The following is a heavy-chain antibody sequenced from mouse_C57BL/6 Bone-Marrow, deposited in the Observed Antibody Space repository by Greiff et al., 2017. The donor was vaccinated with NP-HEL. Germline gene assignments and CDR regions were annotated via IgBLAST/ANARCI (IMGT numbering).Heavy chain of an antibody. CDR1: GFTFSDYY. J-gene: IGHJ4*01. CDR2: INYDGSST. V-gene: IGHV5-16*01. Sequence: DVKLVESEGGLVQPGSSMKLSCTTSGFTFSDYYMAWVRQVPEKGLDWVANINYDGSSTYYLDSLKSRFIISRDNAKNILYLQMSSLKSEDTATYYCAREGGLRRRTYAMDDWGQGTSVTVSA. D-gene: IGHD2-4*01. CDR3: AREGGLRRRTYAMDD.